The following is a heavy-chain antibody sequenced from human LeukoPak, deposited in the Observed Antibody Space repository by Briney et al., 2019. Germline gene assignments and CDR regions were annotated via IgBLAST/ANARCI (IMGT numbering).Heavy chain of an antibody. CDR1: GFTFSSYG. J-gene: IGHJ4*02. CDR2: ISYDGSNK. D-gene: IGHD1-26*01. V-gene: IGHV3-30*18. Sequence: GGSLRLSCAASGFTFSSYGMHWVRQAPGKGLEWVAVISYDGSNKYYADSVKGRFTISRDNSKNTLYLQMNSLRAEDTAVYYCAKEFNIVGVSPFDYWGQGTLVTVSS. CDR3: AKEFNIVGVSPFDY.